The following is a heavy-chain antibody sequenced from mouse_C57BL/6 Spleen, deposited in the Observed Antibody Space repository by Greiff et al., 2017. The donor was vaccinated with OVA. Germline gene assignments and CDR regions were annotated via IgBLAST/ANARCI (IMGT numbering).Heavy chain of an antibody. CDR2: ISSGSSTI. J-gene: IGHJ1*03. CDR1: GFTFSDYG. Sequence: EVQVVESGGGLVKPGGSLKLSCAASGFTFSDYGMHWVRQAPEKGLEWVAYISSGSSTIYYADTVKGRFTISRDNAKNTLFLQMTSLGSEDTAMYYCARTSYYSNYEGYFDVWGTGTTVTVSS. CDR3: ARTSYYSNYEGYFDV. D-gene: IGHD2-5*01. V-gene: IGHV5-17*01.